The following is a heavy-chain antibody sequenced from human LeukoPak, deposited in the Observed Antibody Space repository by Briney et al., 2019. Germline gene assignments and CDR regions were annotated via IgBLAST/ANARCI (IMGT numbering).Heavy chain of an antibody. J-gene: IGHJ4*02. V-gene: IGHV4-39*01. CDR3: ARGYSSSRRYENDF. Sequence: SETLSLTCTVSGGSISSSSYYWGWIRQPPGKELEWIGSMHYSGITYYNPSLKSRVTISVDTSKNQFSLKLSSVTAADSAVYSCARGYSSSRRYENDFWGQGTLVTVSS. D-gene: IGHD6-19*01. CDR2: MHYSGIT. CDR1: GGSISSSSYY.